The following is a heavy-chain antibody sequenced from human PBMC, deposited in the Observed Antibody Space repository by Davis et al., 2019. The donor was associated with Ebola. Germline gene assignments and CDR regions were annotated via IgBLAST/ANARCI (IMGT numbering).Heavy chain of an antibody. CDR2: INSDGS. J-gene: IGHJ4*02. CDR1: GFSISTYW. D-gene: IGHD5/OR15-5a*01. V-gene: IGHV3-74*01. CDR3: ATKPTPHSVSPIYY. Sequence: HTGGSLRLSCAASGFSISTYWMHWVRQAPGKGLVWVSRINSDGSIYADSVKGRFTISRDNSKNTLYLQMNSLRADDTAVFYCATKPTPHSVSPIYYWGQGTVVTVSS.